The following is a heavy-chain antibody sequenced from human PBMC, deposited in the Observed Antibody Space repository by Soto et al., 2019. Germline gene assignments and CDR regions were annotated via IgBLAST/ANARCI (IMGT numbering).Heavy chain of an antibody. CDR3: AKDTQYSSSWYGGWFDP. CDR1: GFTCDDYA. V-gene: IGHV3-9*01. CDR2: ISWNSGSI. J-gene: IGHJ5*02. Sequence: EVQLVESGGGLVQPGRSLRLSCAASGFTCDDYAMHWVRQAPGKGLEWVSGISWNSGSIGYADSVKGRFTISRDNAKNSLYLQMNSLRAEDTALYYCAKDTQYSSSWYGGWFDPWGQGTLVTVSS. D-gene: IGHD6-13*01.